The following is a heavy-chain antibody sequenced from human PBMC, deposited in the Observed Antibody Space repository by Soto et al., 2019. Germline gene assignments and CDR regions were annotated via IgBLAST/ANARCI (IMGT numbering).Heavy chain of an antibody. D-gene: IGHD6-13*01. CDR2: IYHSGST. CDR3: ARGYRYYFYY. J-gene: IGHJ4*02. CDR1: GGSISSNYW. Sequence: QVQLQESGPGLVKPSGTLSLTCAVSGGSISSNYWWNWVRQPPGKGLEWIGEIYHSGSTNYNPSLKXXVXIXXDKSKNQFSLKLSSVTAADTAVYYCARGYRYYFYYWGQGTLVTVSS. V-gene: IGHV4-4*02.